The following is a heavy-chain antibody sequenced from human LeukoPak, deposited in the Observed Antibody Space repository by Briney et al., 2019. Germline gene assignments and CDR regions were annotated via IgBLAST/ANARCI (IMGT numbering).Heavy chain of an antibody. J-gene: IGHJ3*02. CDR2: INPNSGGT. Sequence: ASVKVSCKASGYTFTGYYMHWVRQAPGQGLEWMGWINPNSGGTNYAQKFQGRVTMARDTSISTAYMELSRLRSDDTAVYYCARDSPTYYYDSSGDAFDIWGQGTMVTVSS. D-gene: IGHD3-22*01. V-gene: IGHV1-2*02. CDR3: ARDSPTYYYDSSGDAFDI. CDR1: GYTFTGYY.